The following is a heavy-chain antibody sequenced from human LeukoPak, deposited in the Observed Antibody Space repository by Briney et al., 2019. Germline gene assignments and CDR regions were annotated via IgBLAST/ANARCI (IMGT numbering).Heavy chain of an antibody. CDR1: GGTFSSYA. CDR2: IIHMCGTE. V-gene: IGHV1-69*01. J-gene: IGHJ1*01. D-gene: IGHD2-15*01. Sequence: GSTVKVSCKASGGTFSSYAISWVRQAPGQGLEGMGGIIHMCGTENYAHKFHDRVTITADESTSTAYMELISLRSEDTAIYYCATVPAESSLFGYVQHWGQGTLVTVSS. CDR3: ATVPAESSLFGYVQH.